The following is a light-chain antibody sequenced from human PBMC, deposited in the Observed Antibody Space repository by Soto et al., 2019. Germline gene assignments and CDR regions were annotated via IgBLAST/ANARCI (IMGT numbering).Light chain of an antibody. CDR2: GAS. V-gene: IGKV1-12*02. CDR1: HDVRSW. Sequence: DIQMTQSPSSVFASVEDRVTISCRASHDVRSWIAWYQQKPGKAPNLLIYGASTLQSGVPSRFSGSGSGTDFTLTISSLQPEDFATYYCQQANGDPWTFGQGTKVEIK. CDR3: QQANGDPWT. J-gene: IGKJ1*01.